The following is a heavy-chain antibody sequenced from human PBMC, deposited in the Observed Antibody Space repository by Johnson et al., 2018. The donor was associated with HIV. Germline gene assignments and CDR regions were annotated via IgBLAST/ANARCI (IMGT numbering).Heavy chain of an antibody. CDR1: GFTVSSNY. V-gene: IGHV3-53*02. D-gene: IGHD5-18*01. CDR3: LFGGYSYGLAFDI. J-gene: IGHJ3*02. Sequence: MLLVETGGGLIQPGGSLRLSCAASGFTVSSNYMSWVRQAPGKGLEWVSVIYSGGSTYYADSVKGRFTISRDNSKNTLYLQMNSLRAEDTAVYYCLFGGYSYGLAFDILGQGTMVTVSS. CDR2: IYSGGST.